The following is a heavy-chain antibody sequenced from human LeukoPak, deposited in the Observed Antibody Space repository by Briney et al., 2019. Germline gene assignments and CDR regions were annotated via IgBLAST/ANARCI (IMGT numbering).Heavy chain of an antibody. CDR3: ARDGADNSGYYFGSL. Sequence: PGGSLRLSCAASGFTVRNSYMSWVRQAPGKGLEWVSVIHSGGSPDYSDSAKGRFIISTDNSKNTLYLQMNSLRVEDTAVYYCARDGADNSGYYFGSLWGQGTVVTVSS. J-gene: IGHJ3*01. CDR2: IHSGGSP. D-gene: IGHD3-22*01. V-gene: IGHV3-53*01. CDR1: GFTVRNSY.